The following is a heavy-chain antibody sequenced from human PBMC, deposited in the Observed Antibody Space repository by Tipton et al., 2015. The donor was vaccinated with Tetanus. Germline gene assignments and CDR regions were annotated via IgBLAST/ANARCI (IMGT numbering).Heavy chain of an antibody. Sequence: VQLVQSGGEVKKPGESLKISCKGSGYIFNNYWIGWVRQKPGKGLEWMGIIYPGDSDTRYSPSFQGQVTISVDKSIYTAYLQWSSLKASDTSMFSCARAHCTDGVCNFDFWGQGALVTVAS. CDR1: GYIFNNYW. J-gene: IGHJ4*02. CDR2: IYPGDSDT. CDR3: ARAHCTDGVCNFDF. D-gene: IGHD2-8*01. V-gene: IGHV5-51*01.